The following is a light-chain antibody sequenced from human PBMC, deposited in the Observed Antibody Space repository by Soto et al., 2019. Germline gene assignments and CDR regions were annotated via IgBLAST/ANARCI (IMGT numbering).Light chain of an antibody. CDR1: QSVSSY. CDR3: QHRYNWLIA. CDR2: DVY. V-gene: IGKV3-11*01. Sequence: EIVLTQSPATLSLSPGERSTLSCMASQSVSSYLAWYQQKPGQAPRLLIYDVYNRATGITARFSGSGSGTDFTLTISSLEPEDFAVYYCQHRYNWLIAFGQGTRLDIK. J-gene: IGKJ5*01.